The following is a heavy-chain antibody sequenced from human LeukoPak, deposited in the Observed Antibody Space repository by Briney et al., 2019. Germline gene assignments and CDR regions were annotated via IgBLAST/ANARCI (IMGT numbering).Heavy chain of an antibody. D-gene: IGHD3-16*01. Sequence: SETLSLTCSVSGGSMNTYYWTWMRQPAGKGLEWIGRVYTSGYSKTNPSLQSRVTMSVDTSKRQLSLMLTSLTAADTAVYYCARKILGETTNYFDYGGGEILVTVSS. CDR1: GGSMNTYY. CDR2: VYTSGYS. CDR3: ARKILGETTNYFDY. V-gene: IGHV4-4*07. J-gene: IGHJ4*02.